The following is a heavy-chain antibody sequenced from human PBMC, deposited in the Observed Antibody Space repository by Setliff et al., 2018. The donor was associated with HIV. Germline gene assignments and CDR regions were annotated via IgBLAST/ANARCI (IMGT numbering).Heavy chain of an antibody. CDR3: ASGRGEYSSGWYRNALDI. Sequence: ASVKVSCKASTYTFTSYGISWVRQAPGQGLEWMGWISAYNGNTNYAQKAQGRVTMTTDTSTSTAYMELRSLRSDDTAVYYCASGRGEYSSGWYRNALDIWGQGTMVTVSS. D-gene: IGHD6-19*01. CDR1: TYTFTSYG. CDR2: ISAYNGNT. V-gene: IGHV1-18*01. J-gene: IGHJ3*02.